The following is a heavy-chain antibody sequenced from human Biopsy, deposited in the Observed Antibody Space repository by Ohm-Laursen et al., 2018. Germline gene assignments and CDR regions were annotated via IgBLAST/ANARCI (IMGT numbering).Heavy chain of an antibody. CDR3: ARIAAAGWDDY. V-gene: IGHV1-18*01. CDR2: ISGYNGNT. CDR1: GYKFTSYG. D-gene: IGHD6-25*01. J-gene: IGHJ4*02. Sequence: SVKVSCKASGYKFTSYGMSWVRQAPGQGFEWMGGISGYNGNTNYAQKFQGRITMTIDAATSTGYMDLKSLKSDDTAVYYCARIAAAGWDDYWGQGTLVTVSS.